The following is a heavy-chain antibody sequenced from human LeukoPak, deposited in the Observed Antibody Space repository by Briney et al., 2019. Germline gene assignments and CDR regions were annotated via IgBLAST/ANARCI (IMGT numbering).Heavy chain of an antibody. D-gene: IGHD3-3*01. V-gene: IGHV1-46*01. CDR3: ARDGGWDFWSGAKGPYFDY. Sequence: ASVKVSCKASGYTFTRYVMHWVRQAPGQGLEWMGIINPSGDSASYAQRFTGRVTMTRDMSTSTFYMELSSLRSDDTAVYYCARDGGWDFWSGAKGPYFDYWGQGTLVTVSS. CDR1: GYTFTRYV. CDR2: INPSGDSA. J-gene: IGHJ4*02.